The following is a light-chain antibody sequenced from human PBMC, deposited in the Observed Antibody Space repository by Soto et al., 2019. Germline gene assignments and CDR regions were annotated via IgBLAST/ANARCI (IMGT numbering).Light chain of an antibody. CDR2: EAS. J-gene: IGLJ1*01. Sequence: QSALTQPPSVSGSPGQSVTISCTGTSTDFVSYNRVSWYQQPPGTAPKLRIYEASNRPSGVPDRFSGSKSGNTASLTISGLQAADEADYYCSLYTSENTNVFGAGTKVTVL. CDR3: SLYTSENTNV. CDR1: STDFVSYNR. V-gene: IGLV2-18*01.